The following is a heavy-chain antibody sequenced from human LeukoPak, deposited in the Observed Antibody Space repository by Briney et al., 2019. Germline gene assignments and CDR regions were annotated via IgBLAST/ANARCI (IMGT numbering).Heavy chain of an antibody. D-gene: IGHD3-10*01. Sequence: PGESLKISCKGSGYSFTSYWIGWVREMPGKGLGWMGIIYSGDSDTRYSPSFQGQVTISADKPISTAYLQWSSLKASDPALYYCARMPYGSGSPAFDIWGQGTMVTVSS. CDR2: IYSGDSDT. V-gene: IGHV5-51*01. CDR1: GYSFTSYW. CDR3: ARMPYGSGSPAFDI. J-gene: IGHJ3*02.